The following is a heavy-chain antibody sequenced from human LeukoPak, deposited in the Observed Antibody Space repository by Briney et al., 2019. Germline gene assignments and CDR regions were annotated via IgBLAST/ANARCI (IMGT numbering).Heavy chain of an antibody. CDR2: ISAYNGNT. Sequence: ASVKVSCKASGYTFTSYGISWVRQAPGQGLEWMGWISAYNGNTNYAQKLQGRVTMTTDTSTSTAYMELRSLRSDDTAVYYCARTGYCGGGSCGRDWFDPWGQGTLVTVSS. V-gene: IGHV1-18*01. J-gene: IGHJ5*02. CDR3: ARTGYCGGGSCGRDWFDP. CDR1: GYTFTSYG. D-gene: IGHD2-15*01.